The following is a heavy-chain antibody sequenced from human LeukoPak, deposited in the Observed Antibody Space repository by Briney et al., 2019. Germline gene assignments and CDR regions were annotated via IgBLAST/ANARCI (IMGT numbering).Heavy chain of an antibody. CDR2: IKSKTDGGTA. V-gene: IGHV3-15*01. J-gene: IGHJ4*02. D-gene: IGHD3-22*01. CDR1: GFTFSNAW. Sequence: GGSLRLSCAASGFTFSNAWMSWVRQAPGKGLELVGRIKSKTDGGTADYGAPVKGRFTISRDDQKNTMYLQMNSLKTNDTAVYYCTTDVYYYDSSGPDLDYWGQGTLVTVSS. CDR3: TTDVYYYDSSGPDLDY.